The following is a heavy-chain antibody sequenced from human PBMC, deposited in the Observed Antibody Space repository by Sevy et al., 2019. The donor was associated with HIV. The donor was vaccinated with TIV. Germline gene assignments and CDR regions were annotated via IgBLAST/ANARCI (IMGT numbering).Heavy chain of an antibody. V-gene: IGHV5-51*01. J-gene: IGHJ4*02. Sequence: GESLKISCKGSGYSFTSYWIGWVRQMPGKGLEWMGIIYPGDSDARYSPSFQGQVTISRDNSKNTLYLQMNSLRAEDTAVYYCAKDLNPSLPLLWFGELPTLDFDYWGQGTLVTVSS. D-gene: IGHD3-10*01. CDR2: IYPGDSDA. CDR3: AKDLNPSLPLLWFGELPTLDFDY. CDR1: GYSFTSYW.